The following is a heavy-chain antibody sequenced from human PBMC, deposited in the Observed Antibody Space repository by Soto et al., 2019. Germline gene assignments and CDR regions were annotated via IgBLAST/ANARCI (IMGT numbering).Heavy chain of an antibody. CDR1: GGSFSGYY. Sequence: SETLSLTCAVYGGSFSGYYWSWIRQPPGKGLEWIGEINHSGSTNYNPPLKSRVTISVDTSKNQFSLKLSSVTAADTAVYYCARGGAVAGTRYYYYYYGMDVWGQGTTVTVSS. J-gene: IGHJ6*02. CDR2: INHSGST. V-gene: IGHV4-34*01. D-gene: IGHD6-19*01. CDR3: ARGGAVAGTRYYYYYYGMDV.